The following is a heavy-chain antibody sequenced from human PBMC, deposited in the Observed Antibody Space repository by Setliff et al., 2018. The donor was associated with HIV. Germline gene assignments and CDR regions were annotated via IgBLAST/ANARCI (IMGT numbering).Heavy chain of an antibody. D-gene: IGHD3-22*01. J-gene: IGHJ4*02. V-gene: IGHV3-7*05. Sequence: PGGSLRLSCAASGFTFSTYWMSWVRQAPGKGLEWVANIKQDGSEKNYMDSVKGRFTISRDNAKNSPYLQMSSLRVEDTAVYYCARPNYYDSSGSFDYWGQGTLVTVSS. CDR3: ARPNYYDSSGSFDY. CDR1: GFTFSTYW. CDR2: IKQDGSEK.